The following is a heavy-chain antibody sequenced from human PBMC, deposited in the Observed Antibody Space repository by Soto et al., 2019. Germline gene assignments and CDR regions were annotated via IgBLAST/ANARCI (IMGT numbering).Heavy chain of an antibody. CDR2: IDPTDSYT. CDR3: ARLTLAQDSSGYHIFDY. CDR1: GYSFTPYW. D-gene: IGHD3-22*01. Sequence: PGESLKISCQASGYSFTPYWISWVRQMPGKGLECMGRIDPTDSYTDYGPSFEGHVTMSVDRSINTAYLEWSSLKASDSAMYYCARLTLAQDSSGYHIFDYWGRGTLVTVSS. V-gene: IGHV5-10-1*01. J-gene: IGHJ4*02.